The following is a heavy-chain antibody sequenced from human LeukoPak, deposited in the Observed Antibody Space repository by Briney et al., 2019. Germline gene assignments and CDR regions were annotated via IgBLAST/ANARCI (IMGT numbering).Heavy chain of an antibody. J-gene: IGHJ4*02. CDR1: GVSISAYY. CDR3: ARLAGTYYYDSSGYSPIIYFDY. V-gene: IGHV4-59*08. Sequence: PSETLSLTCSVSGVSISAYYWSWIRQPPGKGLEWIGYIYYSGSTNYNPSLKSRVTISVDTSKNQFSLKLSSVTAADTAVYYCARLAGTYYYDSSGYSPIIYFDYWGQGTLVTVSS. D-gene: IGHD3-22*01. CDR2: IYYSGST.